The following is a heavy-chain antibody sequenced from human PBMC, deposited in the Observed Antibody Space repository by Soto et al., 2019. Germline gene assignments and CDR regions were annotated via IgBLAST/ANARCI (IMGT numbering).Heavy chain of an antibody. D-gene: IGHD3-22*01. Sequence: QVQLVQSGAEVKKRGSSVKVSCKASGGTFSSYTISWVRQAPGQGLEWMGRIIPILGIANYAQKFQGRVTITADKSTSTAYMELSSMRSEDTAVYYCALVVSIDYWGQGTLVTVSS. CDR1: GGTFSSYT. CDR2: IIPILGIA. V-gene: IGHV1-69*02. CDR3: ALVVSIDY. J-gene: IGHJ4*02.